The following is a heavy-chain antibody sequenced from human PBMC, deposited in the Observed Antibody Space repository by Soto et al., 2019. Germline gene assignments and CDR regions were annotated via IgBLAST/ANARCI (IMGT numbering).Heavy chain of an antibody. CDR2: ISSSSSTI. J-gene: IGHJ4*02. CDR1: GFTFSSYS. Sequence: EVQLVESGGGLVQPGGSLRLSCAASGFTFSSYSMNWVRQAPGKGLEWVSYISSSSSTIYYADSVKGRFTISRDHAKNSLYLQMNSLRDEDTAVYYCARLYCSSTSCPLGGYWGQGTLVTVSS. CDR3: ARLYCSSTSCPLGGY. D-gene: IGHD2-2*01. V-gene: IGHV3-48*02.